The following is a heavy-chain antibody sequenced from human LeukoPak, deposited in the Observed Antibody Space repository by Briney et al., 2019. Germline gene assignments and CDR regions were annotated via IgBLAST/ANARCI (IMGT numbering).Heavy chain of an antibody. CDR3: ARAITGSYDY. V-gene: IGHV3-74*01. D-gene: IGHD1-14*01. CDR1: GFTFSSYW. J-gene: IGHJ4*02. Sequence: GGSLRLSCAASGFTFSSYWMHWVRQAPGKGLMWVSRINSDGSSTSYADSVKGRFTISRDNAKNTLYLQMNSLRAEDTAVYYCARAITGSYDYWGQGTLVTVSS. CDR2: INSDGSST.